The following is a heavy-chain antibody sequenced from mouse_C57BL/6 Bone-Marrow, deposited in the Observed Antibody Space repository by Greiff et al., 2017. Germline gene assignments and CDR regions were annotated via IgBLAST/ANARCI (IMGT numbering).Heavy chain of an antibody. V-gene: IGHV1-80*01. CDR3: AREGIYDGYYKAY. D-gene: IGHD2-3*01. CDR2: IYPGDGDT. J-gene: IGHJ3*01. Sequence: VKLVESGAELVKPGASVKISCKASGYAFSSYWMNWVKQRPGKGLEWIGQIYPGDGDTNYNGKFKGKATLTADKSSSTAYMQLSSLTSEDSAFYFCAREGIYDGYYKAYWGQGTLVTVSA. CDR1: GYAFSSYW.